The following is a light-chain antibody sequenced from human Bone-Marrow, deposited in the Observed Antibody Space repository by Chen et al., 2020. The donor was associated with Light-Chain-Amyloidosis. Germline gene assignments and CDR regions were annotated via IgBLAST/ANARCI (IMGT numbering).Light chain of an antibody. CDR2: DAS. Sequence: EIVLTQSPATLSLSPGERATLSCRADQSVSSHLAWYQQKPGQAPRLLIYDASNRATGTPARISGGGSGTDFTLTISSLDPEDFAVYYCQQRSSWPWTFGQGTKVEVK. CDR1: QSVSSH. CDR3: QQRSSWPWT. J-gene: IGKJ1*01. V-gene: IGKV3-11*01.